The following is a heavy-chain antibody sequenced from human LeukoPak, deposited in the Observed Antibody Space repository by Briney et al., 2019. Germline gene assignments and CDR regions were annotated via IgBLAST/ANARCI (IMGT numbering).Heavy chain of an antibody. CDR3: AKAGEWELLYAAFDI. J-gene: IGHJ3*02. Sequence: PGGSLRLSCAASGFTFSSYGMHWVRQAPGKGLEWVAVISYDGSNKYYADSVKGRFTISRDNSKNTLYLQMNSLRAEDTAVYYCAKAGEWELLYAAFDIWGQGTMVTVSS. V-gene: IGHV3-30*18. D-gene: IGHD1-26*01. CDR2: ISYDGSNK. CDR1: GFTFSSYG.